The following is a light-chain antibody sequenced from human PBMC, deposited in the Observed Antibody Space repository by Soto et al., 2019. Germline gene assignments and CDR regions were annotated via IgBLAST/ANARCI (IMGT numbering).Light chain of an antibody. Sequence: EIVLTQSPGTLSLSPGERATLSCRASQSISSSYLAWYQQKPGQAPRLLIYDASSRTTGIPDRFSGSGSGTDFTLTIDRLEPEDFAVYFCHHYGSTPLTFGGGANVEIK. CDR1: QSISSSY. CDR3: HHYGSTPLT. CDR2: DAS. V-gene: IGKV3-20*01. J-gene: IGKJ4*01.